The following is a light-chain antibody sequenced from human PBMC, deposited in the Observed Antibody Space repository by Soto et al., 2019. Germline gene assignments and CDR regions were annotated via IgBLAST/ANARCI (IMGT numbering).Light chain of an antibody. CDR3: QQYYSTPWT. Sequence: DIVMTQSPDSLALSLGERATISCKSGQIVLYSSNNKNYLAWYQQKPGQPPKLLIYWASTRESGVPDRFSGSGSGTDFTLTISSLQAEDVAVYYCQQYYSTPWTFGQGTKVDIK. J-gene: IGKJ1*01. CDR2: WAS. CDR1: QIVLYSSNNKNY. V-gene: IGKV4-1*01.